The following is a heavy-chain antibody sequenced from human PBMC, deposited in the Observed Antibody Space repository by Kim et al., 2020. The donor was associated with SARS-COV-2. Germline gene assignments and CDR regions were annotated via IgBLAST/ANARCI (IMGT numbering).Heavy chain of an antibody. Sequence: GGSLRLSCAASGFTFSSCAMHWVRQAPGKGLEWVAVISYDGSNKNYADSVKGRFTISRDNSKNTLYLQMNSLRAEDTALYYCASDPLSLLRGLTYSSYGMDVWGQGTTVTVS. V-gene: IGHV3-30-3*01. CDR3: ASDPLSLLRGLTYSSYGMDV. D-gene: IGHD3-10*01. J-gene: IGHJ6*02. CDR2: ISYDGSNK. CDR1: GFTFSSCA.